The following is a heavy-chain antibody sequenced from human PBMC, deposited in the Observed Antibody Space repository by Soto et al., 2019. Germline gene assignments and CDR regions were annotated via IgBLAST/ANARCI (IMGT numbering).Heavy chain of an antibody. CDR3: AREGASPYYYYGMDV. CDR1: GFTFSSYG. CDR2: IWYDGSNK. D-gene: IGHD3-16*01. J-gene: IGHJ6*02. V-gene: IGHV3-33*01. Sequence: GESLKISCAASGFTFSSYGMHWVRQAPGKGLEWVAVIWYDGSNKYYADSVKGRFTISRDNSKNTLYLQMNSLRAEDTAVYYCAREGASPYYYYGMDVWGQGTTVTVSS.